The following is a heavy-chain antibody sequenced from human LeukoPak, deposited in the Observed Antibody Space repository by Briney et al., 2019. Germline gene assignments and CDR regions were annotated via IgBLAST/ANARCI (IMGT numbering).Heavy chain of an antibody. CDR1: GGSISSYY. CDR2: IYTSGST. Sequence: SETLSLTCTVSGGSISSYYWSWIRQPAGRGLEWIGRIYTSGSTNYNPSLKSRVTISVDTSKNQFSLKLSSVTAADTAVYYCAGLPWIQLRWEDAFDIWGQGTMVTVSS. V-gene: IGHV4-4*07. CDR3: AGLPWIQLRWEDAFDI. J-gene: IGHJ3*02. D-gene: IGHD5-18*01.